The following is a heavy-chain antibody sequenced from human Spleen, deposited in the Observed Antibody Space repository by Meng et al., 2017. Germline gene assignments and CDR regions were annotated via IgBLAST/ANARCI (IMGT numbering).Heavy chain of an antibody. V-gene: IGHV3-23*01. CDR1: GFTFSKYG. Sequence: GESLKISCAASGFTFSKYGITWVRQAPGKGLEWVSIISVGGDRTYFADSVKGRFTVSRDDSKNTVLLQMHSLRAEDTALYYCAKDWVVVGTTPPFDYWGQGTLVTVSS. D-gene: IGHD2-15*01. CDR3: AKDWVVVGTTPPFDY. CDR2: ISVGGDRT. J-gene: IGHJ4*02.